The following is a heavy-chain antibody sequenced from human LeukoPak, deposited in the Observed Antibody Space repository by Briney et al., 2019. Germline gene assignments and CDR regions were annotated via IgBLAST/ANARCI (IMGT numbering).Heavy chain of an antibody. CDR3: ASGLGYSSGYWPSFDY. Sequence: GGSLRLSCAASGFTVSSNYMSWVRQAPGKGLEWVPVLYSGGSTYYADSVKGRFTMSRDNPKNTLYLQMNSLRAEDTAVYCCASGLGYSSGYWPSFDYWGQGTLVTVSS. D-gene: IGHD3-22*01. J-gene: IGHJ4*02. CDR1: GFTVSSNY. V-gene: IGHV3-53*01. CDR2: LYSGGST.